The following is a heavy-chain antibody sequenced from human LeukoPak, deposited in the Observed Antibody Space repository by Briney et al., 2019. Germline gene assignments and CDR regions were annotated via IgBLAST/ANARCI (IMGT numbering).Heavy chain of an antibody. J-gene: IGHJ4*02. CDR1: GVTFSSYG. CDR3: AKHYYGSGSYQSFDY. D-gene: IGHD3-10*01. Sequence: PGGSLRLSCEASGVTFSSYGMSWVRQAPGKGLEWVSAISGSGGSTFYADSVKGRFTISRDNSKNTLYLQMNSLRAEDTAVYYCAKHYYGSGSYQSFDYWGQGTLVTVSS. CDR2: ISGSGGST. V-gene: IGHV3-23*01.